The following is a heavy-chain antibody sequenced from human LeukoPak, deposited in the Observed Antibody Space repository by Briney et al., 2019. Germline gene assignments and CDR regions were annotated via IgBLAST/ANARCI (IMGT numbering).Heavy chain of an antibody. CDR2: SRRKSQSYTT. D-gene: IGHD3-16*01. J-gene: IGHJ3*02. CDR1: GLTLSDHI. Sequence: QAGGSLRLSCTASGLTLSDHIIDWVCQAPGKGLEWVGRSRRKSQSYTTEYAASVKDRFTISRDDSKNSLHLQMNSLKTEDTAVYFCTRDGGKSGNTAFDIWGQGTMVTVSS. CDR3: TRDGGKSGNTAFDI. V-gene: IGHV3-72*01.